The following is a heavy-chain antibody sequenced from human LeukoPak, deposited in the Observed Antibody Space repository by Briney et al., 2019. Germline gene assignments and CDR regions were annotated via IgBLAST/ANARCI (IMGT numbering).Heavy chain of an antibody. D-gene: IGHD3-9*01. CDR2: ISSSGSTI. CDR1: GFTFSSYA. CDR3: ARDQKSRYFDWLSSGVDY. Sequence: GGSLRLSCAASGFTFSSYAMSWVRQAPGKGLEWVSYISSSGSTIYYADSVKGRFTISRDNAKNSLYLQMNSLRAEDTAVYYCARDQKSRYFDWLSSGVDYWGQGTLVTVSS. V-gene: IGHV3-48*03. J-gene: IGHJ4*02.